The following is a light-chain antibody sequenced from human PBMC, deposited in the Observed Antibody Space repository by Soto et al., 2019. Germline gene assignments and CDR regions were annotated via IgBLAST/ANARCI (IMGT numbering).Light chain of an antibody. V-gene: IGKV1-5*01. J-gene: IGKJ5*01. Sequence: DIQMTQSPSTLSASVGDRVTITCRASQSISSWLAWYQQKPGKAPKLLIYDASSLKSGVPARFSGSGSGTEFTLTISSLQPDDFATYYCQQYNSWPPYTFGQGTRLEIK. CDR1: QSISSW. CDR2: DAS. CDR3: QQYNSWPPYT.